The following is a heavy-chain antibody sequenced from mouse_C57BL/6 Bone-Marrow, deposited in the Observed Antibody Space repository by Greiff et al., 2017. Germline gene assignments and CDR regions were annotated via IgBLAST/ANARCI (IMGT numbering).Heavy chain of an antibody. CDR3: TNPAAIDY. CDR2: IDPEDGDT. V-gene: IGHV14-1*01. CDR1: GFNIKDYY. Sequence: VQLQQSGAELVRPGASVKLSCTASGFNIKDYYMHWVKQRPEQGLEWIGSIDPEDGDTEYAPKLQGKATMTADTSSNTAYLQLSSLTSEDTAFYYCTNPAAIDYWGQGTSVTVSS. J-gene: IGHJ4*01.